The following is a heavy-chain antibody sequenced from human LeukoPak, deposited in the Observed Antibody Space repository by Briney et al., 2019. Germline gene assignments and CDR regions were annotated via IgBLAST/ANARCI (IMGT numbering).Heavy chain of an antibody. Sequence: GGSLRLSCAASGFTFSSYAMHWVRQAPGKGLEYASAISSNGGSTYYANSVKGRFTISRDNSKNTLYLQMGSLRAEDMAVYYCAREVFARRFFDYWGQGTLVTVSS. J-gene: IGHJ4*02. D-gene: IGHD3-3*01. CDR3: AREVFARRFFDY. V-gene: IGHV3-64*01. CDR2: ISSNGGST. CDR1: GFTFSSYA.